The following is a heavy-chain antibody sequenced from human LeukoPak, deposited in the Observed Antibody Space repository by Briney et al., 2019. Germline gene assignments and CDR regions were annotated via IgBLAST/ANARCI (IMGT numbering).Heavy chain of an antibody. J-gene: IGHJ1*01. CDR2: INPNSGGT. Sequence: ASVKVSCKASGYTFTGYYMHWVRQAPGQGLEWMGWINPNSGGTNYAQKFQGRVTMTRDTSISTAYMELSRLRSDDTAVYYCVRDLGYCSSTSCYPDAEYFQHWGQGTLVTVSS. CDR1: GYTFTGYY. D-gene: IGHD2-2*01. V-gene: IGHV1-2*02. CDR3: VRDLGYCSSTSCYPDAEYFQH.